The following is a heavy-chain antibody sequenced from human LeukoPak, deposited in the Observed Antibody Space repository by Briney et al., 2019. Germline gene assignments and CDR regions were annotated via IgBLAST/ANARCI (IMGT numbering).Heavy chain of an antibody. Sequence: GGTLRLSCAASGFTFSSYGMSWVRQAPGKGLEWVSAISGSGGSTYYADSVKGRFTISRDNSKNTLYLQMNSLKTEDTAVYYCTTHVYYYASGGFFYSDYWGQGTLVTVSS. J-gene: IGHJ4*02. V-gene: IGHV3-23*01. CDR2: ISGSGGST. CDR1: GFTFSSYG. D-gene: IGHD3-22*01. CDR3: TTHVYYYASGGFFYSDY.